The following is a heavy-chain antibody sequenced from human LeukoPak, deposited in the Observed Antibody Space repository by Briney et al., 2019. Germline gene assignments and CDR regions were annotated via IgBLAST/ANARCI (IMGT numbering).Heavy chain of an antibody. Sequence: SGGSLRLSCAASGFTFSSYWMHWVRQAPGKGLVWVSRINTDGSSTSYADSVKGRFTISRDNAKNTLYLQMNSLRAEDTAVYYCARPLTYYSNSPFEYYYYYMDVWGKGTTVTVSS. CDR3: ARPLTYYSNSPFEYYYYYMDV. CDR1: GFTFSSYW. J-gene: IGHJ6*03. CDR2: INTDGSST. D-gene: IGHD4-11*01. V-gene: IGHV3-74*01.